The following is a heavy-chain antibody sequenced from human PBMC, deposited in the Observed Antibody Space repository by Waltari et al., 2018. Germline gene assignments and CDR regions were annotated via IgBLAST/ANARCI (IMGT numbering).Heavy chain of an antibody. V-gene: IGHV3-21*06. CDR1: GFSFNAYT. J-gene: IGHJ6*03. CDR3: ASHLEDFYYYMDV. Sequence: EVQLVESGGGLVKPGGSLRPSCAASGFSFNAYTMNWVRQTPEKGLEWVSSIGRSSTYTYYADSVKGRFTIPRDNAANSLYLEMNALRPEDTAVYYCASHLEDFYYYMDVWGKGTTVTVSS. CDR2: IGRSSTYT.